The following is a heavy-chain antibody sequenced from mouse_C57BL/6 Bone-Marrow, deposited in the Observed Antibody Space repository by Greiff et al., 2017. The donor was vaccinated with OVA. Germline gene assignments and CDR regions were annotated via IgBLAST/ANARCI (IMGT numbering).Heavy chain of an antibody. Sequence: QVQLQQSGAELVKPGASVKMSCKASGYTFTSYWITWVKQRPGQGLEWIGDIYPGSGSTNYNEKFKSKATLTVDTSSSTAYMQLSSLTSEDSAVYYCARSRLLNWYFDVWGTGTTVTVSS. CDR3: ARSRLLNWYFDV. D-gene: IGHD2-3*01. CDR2: IYPGSGST. V-gene: IGHV1-55*01. J-gene: IGHJ1*03. CDR1: GYTFTSYW.